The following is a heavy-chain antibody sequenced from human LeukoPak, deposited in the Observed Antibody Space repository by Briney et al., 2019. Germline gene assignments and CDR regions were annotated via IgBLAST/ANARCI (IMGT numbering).Heavy chain of an antibody. D-gene: IGHD1-1*01. CDR1: GFTFSSYW. CDR2: IKQDGSEK. J-gene: IGHJ4*02. V-gene: IGHV3-7*03. Sequence: PGGSLRLSCAASGFTFSSYWMSWVRQAPGKGLEWVANIKQDGSEKYYVDSVKGRFTIPRDNAKNSLYLQVNSLRAEDTALYYCARGFRLELDYWGQGTLVTVSS. CDR3: ARGFRLELDY.